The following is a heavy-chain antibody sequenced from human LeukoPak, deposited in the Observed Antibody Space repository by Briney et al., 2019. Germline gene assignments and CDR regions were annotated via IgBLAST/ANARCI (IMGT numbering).Heavy chain of an antibody. CDR1: GFTFSTYG. V-gene: IGHV3-23*01. J-gene: IGHJ4*02. CDR3: AKDHQCYDRSGYCPTDY. CDR2: VSGATGNS. Sequence: GGSLRLSCAASGFTFSTYGMNWVRQAPGKGLEWVSSVSGATGNSYYVGSVKGRFTISRDDSKNTLYLQMNSLRAEDTAVYYCAKDHQCYDRSGYCPTDYWGQGTLVIVSA. D-gene: IGHD3-22*01.